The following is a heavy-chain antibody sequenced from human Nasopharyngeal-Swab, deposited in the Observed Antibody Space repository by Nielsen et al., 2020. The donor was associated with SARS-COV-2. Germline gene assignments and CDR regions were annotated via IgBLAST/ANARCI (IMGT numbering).Heavy chain of an antibody. CDR1: GGSFSGHQ. CDR3: ARAKWVRSPPTSFYYAMDV. Sequence: SETLSLTCAVYGGSFSGHQWSWVRQTPGKGLEWIGEVNHGGGTNYNPSLKSRVTISLDTSKNQFSLRLTSLTAADTAIYYCARAKWVRSPPTSFYYAMDVWGQGTTVTVSS. CDR2: VNHGGGT. J-gene: IGHJ6*02. V-gene: IGHV4-34*01. D-gene: IGHD1-26*01.